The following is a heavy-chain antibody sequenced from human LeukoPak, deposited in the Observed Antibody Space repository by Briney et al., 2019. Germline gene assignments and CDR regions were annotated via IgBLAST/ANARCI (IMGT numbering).Heavy chain of an antibody. D-gene: IGHD6-19*01. J-gene: IGHJ4*02. CDR2: ISSSSSYI. CDR3: ARTTIAVAGGFYYFDY. CDR1: GFTFSSYS. V-gene: IGHV3-21*01. Sequence: PGGSLRLSCAASGFTFSSYSMNWVRQAPGKGLEWVSSISSSSSYIYYADSVKGRFTISRDNAKNSLYLQMNSLRAEDTAVYYCARTTIAVAGGFYYFDYWGQGTLVTVSS.